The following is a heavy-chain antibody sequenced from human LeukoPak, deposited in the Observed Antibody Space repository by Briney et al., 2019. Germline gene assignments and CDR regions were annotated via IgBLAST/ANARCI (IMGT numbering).Heavy chain of an antibody. V-gene: IGHV3-21*01. CDR1: GCTFSSYS. J-gene: IGHJ4*02. CDR3: ARLEYYYDSSEDPYFDY. D-gene: IGHD3-22*01. CDR2: ISSSSTYI. Sequence: GGSLRLSCAASGCTFSSYSMNWVRQAPGKGLEWVSSISSSSTYIYYADSVKGRFTISRDNAKNSLYLQMNSLRAEDTAVYYCARLEYYYDSSEDPYFDYWGQGILVTVSS.